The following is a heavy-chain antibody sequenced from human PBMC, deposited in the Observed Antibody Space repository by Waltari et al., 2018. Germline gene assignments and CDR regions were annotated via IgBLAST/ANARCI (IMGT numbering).Heavy chain of an antibody. Sequence: EVQLVESGGGLVQPGRSLRLSCAASGFTFDDYAMHWVRQAPGKGLEWVSGISWNSGSIGYADSVKGRFTISRDNSKNTLYLQMNSLRAEDTALYYCAKDHLEGVGATYGLDYWGQGTLVTVSS. CDR3: AKDHLEGVGATYGLDY. V-gene: IGHV3-9*01. CDR2: ISWNSGSI. D-gene: IGHD1-26*01. CDR1: GFTFDDYA. J-gene: IGHJ4*02.